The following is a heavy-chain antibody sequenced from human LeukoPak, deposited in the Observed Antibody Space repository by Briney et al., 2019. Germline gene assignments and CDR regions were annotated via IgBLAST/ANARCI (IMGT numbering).Heavy chain of an antibody. CDR3: ARQGYSGSYLDAFDI. CDR1: GYSFTSYW. Sequence: GESLKISCKGSGYSFTSYWIGWVRQMPGKGLEWMGIIYPGDSDTRYSPSFQGQVTISADKSISTAYLQWSSLKASDTAMYYCARQGYSGSYLDAFDIWGQGTMVTVSS. J-gene: IGHJ3*02. V-gene: IGHV5-51*01. D-gene: IGHD1-26*01. CDR2: IYPGDSDT.